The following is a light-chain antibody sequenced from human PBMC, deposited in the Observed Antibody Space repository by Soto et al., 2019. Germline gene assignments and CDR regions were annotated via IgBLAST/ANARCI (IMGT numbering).Light chain of an antibody. Sequence: DVVMTQSPLSRSVAPGQPASISCKSSQSLLHITGETFLFSYLQKPGQSPQLLIYEVSTRVSGGPDRFSGSGSGTDFTLEISRVETDDVGIYYCMQSTQLPPTFGQGTRL. CDR1: QSLLHITGETF. CDR3: MQSTQLPPT. V-gene: IGKV2D-29*02. J-gene: IGKJ5*01. CDR2: EVS.